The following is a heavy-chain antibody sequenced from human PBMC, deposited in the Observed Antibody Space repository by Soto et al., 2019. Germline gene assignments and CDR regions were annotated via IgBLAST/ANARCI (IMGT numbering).Heavy chain of an antibody. J-gene: IGHJ4*02. CDR2: ISSSSSYT. CDR1: GFTFSPYY. CDR3: ARERYYYDSSSLGLDY. Sequence: GGSLRLSCAASGFTFSPYYMSWIRQAPGKGLEWVSYISSSSSYTNYADSVKGRFTISRDNAKNSLYLQMNSLRAEDTAVYYCARERYYYDSSSLGLDYWGKGPLVPVS. D-gene: IGHD3-22*01. V-gene: IGHV3-11*05.